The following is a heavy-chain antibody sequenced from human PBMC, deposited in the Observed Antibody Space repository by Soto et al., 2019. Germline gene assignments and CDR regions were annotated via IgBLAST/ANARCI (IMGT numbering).Heavy chain of an antibody. Sequence: ASVKVSCKASGYTFTTYDINWVRQATGQGLEWMGWMSPNSGNTGYAQNFQGRVTMTRDTSISTAYMELSRLRSDDTAVYYCAGQWELSNYYYGMDVWGQGTTVTVSS. D-gene: IGHD1-26*01. CDR1: GYTFTTYD. V-gene: IGHV1-8*01. CDR2: MSPNSGNT. CDR3: AGQWELSNYYYGMDV. J-gene: IGHJ6*02.